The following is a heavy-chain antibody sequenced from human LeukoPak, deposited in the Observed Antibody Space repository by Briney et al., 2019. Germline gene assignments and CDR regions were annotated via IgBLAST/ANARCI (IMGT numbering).Heavy chain of an antibody. D-gene: IGHD5-12*01. J-gene: IGHJ4*02. CDR1: GLTFSSYW. Sequence: GGSLRLSCAASGLTFSSYWMSWVRQAPGKGLEWVANIKQDGSEKYYVDSVKGRFTISRDNAKNSLYLQMNSLRAEDTAVYYCAKEDGGHDQVYFDYWGQGTLVTVSS. CDR3: AKEDGGHDQVYFDY. V-gene: IGHV3-7*01. CDR2: IKQDGSEK.